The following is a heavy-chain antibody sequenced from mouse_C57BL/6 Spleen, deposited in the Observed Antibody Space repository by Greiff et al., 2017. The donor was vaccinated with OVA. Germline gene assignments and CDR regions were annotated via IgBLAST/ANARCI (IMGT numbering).Heavy chain of an antibody. CDR1: GFNIKNTY. J-gene: IGHJ1*03. CDR2: IDPANGNT. Sequence: VQLQQSVAELVRPGASVKLSCTASGFNIKNTYMHWVKQRPEQGLEWIGRIDPANGNTKYAPKFQGKAPITADTSSNTAYLPLSSLTSEDTAIYYCAPITTVVARDFDVWGTGTTVTVSS. D-gene: IGHD1-1*01. V-gene: IGHV14-3*01. CDR3: APITTVVARDFDV.